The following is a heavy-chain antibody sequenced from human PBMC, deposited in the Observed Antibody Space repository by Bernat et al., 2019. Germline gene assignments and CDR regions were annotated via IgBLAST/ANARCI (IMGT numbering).Heavy chain of an antibody. D-gene: IGHD2-15*01. CDR1: GDSISSSNYY. CDR3: ARRQYTPRRGDD. CDR2: IYYTGST. Sequence: QLQLQESGPGLVKPSETLSLTCTVFGDSISSSNYYWGWIRQPPGKGLEWIGSIYYTGSTYYNPSLKSRVTMSVDTCKNQFSLKVNSVTAADTAVYYCARRQYTPRRGDDWGQGTLVTVSS. J-gene: IGHJ4*02. V-gene: IGHV4-39*01.